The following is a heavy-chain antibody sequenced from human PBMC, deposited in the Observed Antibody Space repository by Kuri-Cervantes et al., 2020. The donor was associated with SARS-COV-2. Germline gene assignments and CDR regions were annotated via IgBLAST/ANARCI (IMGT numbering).Heavy chain of an antibody. CDR3: AIVAGEGAIYYYYMDV. CDR1: GFSFSRYT. V-gene: IGHV3-21*01. CDR2: ISGSGSYI. J-gene: IGHJ6*03. D-gene: IGHD1-26*01. Sequence: GESLKISCAASGFSFSRYTMNWVRQAPGKALEWVSTISGSGSYIYYADSVKGRFTISKESGENSLYLHINSLRGDDTAVYYCAIVAGEGAIYYYYMDVWGKGTTVTVSS.